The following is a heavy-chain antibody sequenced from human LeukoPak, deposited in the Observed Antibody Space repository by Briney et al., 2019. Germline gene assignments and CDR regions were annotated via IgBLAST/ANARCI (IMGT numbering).Heavy chain of an antibody. CDR2: IKQDGSAK. V-gene: IGHV3-7*01. D-gene: IGHD5-12*01. CDR3: ARVEASGYDYGAFDY. Sequence: GGSLRLSCAASGFTFNKYAMSWVRQAPGKELQWVANIKQDGSAKYYVDSVKGRFTISRDNAKNSLYLQMNSLRAEDTAVYYCARVEASGYDYGAFDYWGQGTLVTVSS. J-gene: IGHJ4*02. CDR1: GFTFNKYA.